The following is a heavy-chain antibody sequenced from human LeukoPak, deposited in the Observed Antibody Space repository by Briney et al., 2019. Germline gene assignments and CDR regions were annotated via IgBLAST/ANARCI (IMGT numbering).Heavy chain of an antibody. CDR2: IWCVVCNQ. Sequence: GTSVLLSCFASGFSLRRYGLHAVGPPPGTGLDGVDCIWCVVCNQHSADSVKGRFTLSRDNSKNTLYLQMNSLRAEHTAVYYCAREIYSPGIAVALGFSGGAAPNWCDPWPQGTLVTVST. CDR1: GFSLRRYG. J-gene: IGHJ5*02. D-gene: IGHD6-19*01. V-gene: IGHV3-33*01. CDR3: AREIYSPGIAVALGFSGGAAPNWCDP.